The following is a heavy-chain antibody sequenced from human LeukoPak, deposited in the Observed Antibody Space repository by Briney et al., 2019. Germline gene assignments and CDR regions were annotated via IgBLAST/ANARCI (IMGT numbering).Heavy chain of an antibody. CDR3: ARDQGGSSYRHAFDL. CDR2: VYYTGST. CDR1: GDSVNSDDYY. V-gene: IGHV4-61*08. J-gene: IGHJ3*01. Sequence: SETLSLTCTVSGDSVNSDDYYWSWVRQPSGKGLEWIGYVYYTGSTDYHSSLKSRVTISLDTSNNQFSLKLTSVTAADTAVYYCARDQGGSSYRHAFDLWGQGTMVTVSS. D-gene: IGHD1-26*01.